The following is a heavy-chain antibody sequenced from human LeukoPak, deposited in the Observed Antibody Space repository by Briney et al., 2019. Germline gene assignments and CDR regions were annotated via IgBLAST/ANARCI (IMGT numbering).Heavy chain of an antibody. CDR1: GGSISSHY. Sequence: SETLSLTCTVSGGSISSHYWSWIRQPPGKGLEWIGYIYYSGSTNHNPSLKSRVTISVDTSKNQFSLKLSSVTAADTAVYYCATFDILTGYLNCWGQGTLVTVSS. CDR3: ATFDILTGYLNC. CDR2: IYYSGST. V-gene: IGHV4-59*11. D-gene: IGHD3-9*01. J-gene: IGHJ4*02.